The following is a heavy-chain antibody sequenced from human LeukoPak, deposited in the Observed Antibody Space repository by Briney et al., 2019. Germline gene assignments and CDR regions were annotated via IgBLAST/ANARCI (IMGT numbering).Heavy chain of an antibody. V-gene: IGHV4-59*01. J-gene: IGHJ5*02. CDR1: GGSISSYY. CDR2: IYYSGST. D-gene: IGHD4-17*01. Sequence: SETLSLTCTVSGGSISSYYWSWIRQPPGKGLEWIGYIYYSGSTNYNPSLKSRVTISVDTSKNQFSLKLSSVTAADTAVYYCARDKGDDYGDYVGWFDPWGQGTLVTVSS. CDR3: ARDKGDDYGDYVGWFDP.